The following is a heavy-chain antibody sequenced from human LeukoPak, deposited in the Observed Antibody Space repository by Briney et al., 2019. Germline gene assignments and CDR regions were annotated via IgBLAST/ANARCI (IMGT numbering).Heavy chain of an antibody. CDR2: IYHSGST. Sequence: PSETLSLTCTVSGYSISSGYYWGWIRQPPGKGLEWIGSIYHSGSTYYNPSLKSRVTISVDTSKNQFSLKLSSVTAADTAVYYCARDSKWGGGDPPTHAFDIWGQGTMVTVSS. J-gene: IGHJ3*02. CDR3: ARDSKWGGGDPPTHAFDI. D-gene: IGHD2-21*02. CDR1: GYSISSGYY. V-gene: IGHV4-38-2*02.